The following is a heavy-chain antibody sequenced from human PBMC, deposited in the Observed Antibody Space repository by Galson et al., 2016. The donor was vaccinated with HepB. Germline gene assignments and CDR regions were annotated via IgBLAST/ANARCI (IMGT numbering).Heavy chain of an antibody. Sequence: SLRLSCAASGFTFSSYAMSWVRQAPGKGLEWVSVISGSGGSTYYADSVKGRFTISRDNSKNTLYLQMNSLRAEDTAVYYCAKEGTIFGVVPYGMDVWGQGTKVIVSS. CDR1: GFTFSSYA. CDR2: ISGSGGST. CDR3: AKEGTIFGVVPYGMDV. V-gene: IGHV3-23*01. D-gene: IGHD3-3*01. J-gene: IGHJ6*02.